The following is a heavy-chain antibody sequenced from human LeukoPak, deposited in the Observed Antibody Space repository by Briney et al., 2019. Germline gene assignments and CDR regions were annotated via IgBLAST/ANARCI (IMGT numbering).Heavy chain of an antibody. V-gene: IGHV4-31*03. CDR2: IYYSGST. D-gene: IGHD3-22*01. J-gene: IGHJ4*02. CDR3: ARGLTYYYDSSGYGYYFDY. Sequence: SQTLSLTCTVSGGSISSGGYYWSWIRQHPGKGLEWIGYIYYSGSTYYNPSLKSRVTISVDTSKNQFSLKLSSVTAADTAVYYCARGLTYYYDSSGYGYYFDYWGQGTLVTVPS. CDR1: GGSISSGGYY.